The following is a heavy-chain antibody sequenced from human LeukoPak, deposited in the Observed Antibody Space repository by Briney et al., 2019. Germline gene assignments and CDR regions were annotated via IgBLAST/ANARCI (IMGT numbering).Heavy chain of an antibody. CDR1: GFTFSSYS. V-gene: IGHV3-48*01. D-gene: IGHD2-2*01. J-gene: IGHJ3*02. CDR3: ARDHQPPGAFDI. Sequence: SVGSLRLSCAASGFTFSSYSMNWVRQAPGKGLEWISYISSSSSTIYYADSVKGRFTISRDNAKNSLYLQMNSLRAEDTAVYYCARDHQPPGAFDIWGQGTMVTVSS. CDR2: ISSSSSTI.